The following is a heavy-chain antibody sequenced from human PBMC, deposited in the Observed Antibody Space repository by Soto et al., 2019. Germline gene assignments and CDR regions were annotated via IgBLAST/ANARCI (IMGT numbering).Heavy chain of an antibody. D-gene: IGHD3-3*01. CDR2: IVPMFGTA. CDR1: GGTFSNTA. CDR3: ARDGDPGYSFWSGPLGGGRFDP. Sequence: QVQLVQSGAEVKEPGSSVNVSCKTSGGTFSNTAVTWVRQAPGQGLEWIGGIVPMFGTANYAQKFRGRVTITADESTSTAYMELSSLRSDDTAVYYCARDGDPGYSFWSGPLGGGRFDPWGQGTLVTVSS. V-gene: IGHV1-69*12. J-gene: IGHJ5*02.